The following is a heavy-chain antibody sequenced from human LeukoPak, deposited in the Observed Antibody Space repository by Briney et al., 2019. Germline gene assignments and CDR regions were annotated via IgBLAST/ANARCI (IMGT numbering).Heavy chain of an antibody. CDR1: GFTFSSYW. V-gene: IGHV3-7*01. D-gene: IGHD3-22*01. CDR2: IKQDGSEK. Sequence: GSLRLSCAASGFTFSSYWMSWVRQAPGKGLDWVANIKQDGSEKYYVDSVKGRFTISRDNAKNSLYLQMNSLRAEDTAVYYCARDPYYYDSSGYYYGFDYWGQGTLVTVSS. J-gene: IGHJ4*02. CDR3: ARDPYYYDSSGYYYGFDY.